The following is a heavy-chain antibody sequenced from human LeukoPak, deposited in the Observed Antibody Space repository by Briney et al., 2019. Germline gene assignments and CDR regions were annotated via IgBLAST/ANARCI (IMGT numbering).Heavy chain of an antibody. D-gene: IGHD2-15*01. V-gene: IGHV1-46*01. CDR1: GYTFTSYY. Sequence: ASVKVSCKASGYTFTSYYMHWVRQAPGQGLEWMGIINPSGGSTSYAQKFQGRVTMTRDTSTSTAYMELSRLRSDDTAVYYCARLGRRIGFDYWGQGTLVTVSS. J-gene: IGHJ4*02. CDR2: INPSGGST. CDR3: ARLGRRIGFDY.